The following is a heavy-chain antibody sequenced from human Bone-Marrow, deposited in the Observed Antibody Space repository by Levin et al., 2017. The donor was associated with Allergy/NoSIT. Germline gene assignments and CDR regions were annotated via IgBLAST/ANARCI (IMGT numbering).Heavy chain of an antibody. V-gene: IGHV3-74*01. D-gene: IGHD3-16*02. CDR2: INSDGSST. CDR3: ARGAYDYVWGSYRYEVPYMDV. CDR1: GFTFSSYW. J-gene: IGHJ6*03. Sequence: GESLKISCAASGFTFSSYWMHWVRQAPGKGLVWVSRINSDGSSTSYADSVKGRFTISRDNAKNTLYLQMNSLRAEDTAVYYCARGAYDYVWGSYRYEVPYMDVWGKGTTVTVSS.